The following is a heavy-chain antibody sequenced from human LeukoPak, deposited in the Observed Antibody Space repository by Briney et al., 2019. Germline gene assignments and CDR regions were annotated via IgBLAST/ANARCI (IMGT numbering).Heavy chain of an antibody. CDR2: ISSSSSNI. Sequence: GGSLRLSCAASGFTFSAFSMNWVRQAPGKGLEWVSAISSSSSNIYYTDSVKGRFTISRDNANNFLYLQVSSLRAEDTAVYYCATGYTSGTRIDYWGQGTLVSVSS. J-gene: IGHJ4*02. V-gene: IGHV3-21*01. CDR3: ATGYTSGTRIDY. CDR1: GFTFSAFS. D-gene: IGHD6-19*01.